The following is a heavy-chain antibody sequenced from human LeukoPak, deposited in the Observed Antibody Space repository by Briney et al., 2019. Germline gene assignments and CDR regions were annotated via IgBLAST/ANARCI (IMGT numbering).Heavy chain of an antibody. CDR1: GGSISSYY. V-gene: IGHV4-59*01. CDR3: ARVRGFVIEDYFDY. CDR2: IYYSGST. Sequence: SETLSLTCTVSGGSISSYYWGWIRQPPGKGLEWIGYIYYSGSTNYNPSLKSRVTISVDTSKNQFSLKLRSVTVADTAVSYCARVRGFVIEDYFDYWGQGTLVTVS. D-gene: IGHD2/OR15-2a*01. J-gene: IGHJ4*02.